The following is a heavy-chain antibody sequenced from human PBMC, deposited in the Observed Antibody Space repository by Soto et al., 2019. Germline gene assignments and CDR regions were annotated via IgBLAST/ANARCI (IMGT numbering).Heavy chain of an antibody. J-gene: IGHJ5*02. CDR1: GDSICRYY. Sequence: SETLSLTCTVSGDSICRYYWNCIRQPPGKGLEWIGYIYYRGRTNYNPSLKSRVTISVDTSKNQFSLKLTSVTAADTAVYYCASSPSIAYYNWFDPWGQGTLVTVSS. D-gene: IGHD6-6*01. V-gene: IGHV4-59*01. CDR2: IYYRGRT. CDR3: ASSPSIAYYNWFDP.